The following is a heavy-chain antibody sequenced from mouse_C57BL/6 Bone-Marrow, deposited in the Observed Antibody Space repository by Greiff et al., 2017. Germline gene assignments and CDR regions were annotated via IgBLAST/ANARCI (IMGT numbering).Heavy chain of an antibody. J-gene: IGHJ2*01. CDR3: ARNPPVEDYLDY. V-gene: IGHV1-76*01. CDR1: GYTFTDYY. CDR2: IYPGSGNT. D-gene: IGHD1-1*01. Sequence: QVQLQQSGAELVRPGASVKLSCKASGYTFTDYYINWVKQRPGQGLEWIARIYPGSGNTYYNEKFKGKATLTAEKSSSTAYMQLSSLTSEDSAVYFCARNPPVEDYLDYWGQGTTLTVSS.